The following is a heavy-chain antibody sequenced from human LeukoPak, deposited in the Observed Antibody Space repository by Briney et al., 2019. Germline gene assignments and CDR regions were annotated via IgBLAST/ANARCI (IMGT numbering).Heavy chain of an antibody. V-gene: IGHV3-7*01. D-gene: IGHD2-2*01. CDR1: GFTFSSYW. CDR2: IKQDGSEK. J-gene: IGHJ6*03. CDR3: ARERIGYCSRTSCYLERYYYYMDV. Sequence: GGSLRLSCAASGFTFSSYWMSWVRQAPGKGLEWVANIKQDGSEKYYVDSVKGRFTISRDNAKNSLYLQMNSLRAEDTAVYYCARERIGYCSRTSCYLERYYYYMDVWGKGTTVTVSS.